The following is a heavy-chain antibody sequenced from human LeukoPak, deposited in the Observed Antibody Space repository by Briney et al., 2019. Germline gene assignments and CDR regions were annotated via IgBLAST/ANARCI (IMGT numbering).Heavy chain of an antibody. CDR2: ISAYNGNT. CDR1: GYPFTRYG. V-gene: IGHV1-18*01. Sequence: ASVKVSCKASGYPFTRYGISWVRQAPEQGLEWMGWISAYNGNTNYAQKLQGRVTMTTDTSTSTAYMELRSLRSDDTAVYYCARDWERSGTRYYYYYYMDVWGKGTTVTVSS. D-gene: IGHD1-26*01. J-gene: IGHJ6*03. CDR3: ARDWERSGTRYYYYYYMDV.